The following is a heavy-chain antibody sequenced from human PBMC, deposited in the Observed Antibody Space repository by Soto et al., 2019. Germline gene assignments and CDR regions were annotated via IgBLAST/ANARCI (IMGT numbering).Heavy chain of an antibody. Sequence: PSETLSLTCTVSGGSISTSRYYWTWIRQPPGKGLEWIAYIYYSGTATYNPSLNSRVAISLDMSKNQISLTLSSVTAADTAVYYCARLGAYYQSLDPWGQGTLVTVSS. J-gene: IGHJ5*02. CDR1: GGSISTSRYY. V-gene: IGHV4-61*05. D-gene: IGHD3-22*01. CDR3: ARLGAYYQSLDP. CDR2: IYYSGTA.